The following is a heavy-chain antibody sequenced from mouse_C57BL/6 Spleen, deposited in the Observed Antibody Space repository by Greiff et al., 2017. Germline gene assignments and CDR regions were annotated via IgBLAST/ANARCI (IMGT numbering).Heavy chain of an antibody. V-gene: IGHV5-16*01. CDR1: GFTFSDYY. CDR2: INYDGSST. Sequence: EVQRVESEGGLVQPGSSMKLSCTASGFTFSDYYMAWVRQVPEKGLEWVANINYDGSSTYYLDSLKSRFIISRDNAKNILYLQMSSLKSEDTATYCCARVLTVNAMDYWGQETSGTVSS. CDR3: ARVLTVNAMDY. J-gene: IGHJ4*01. D-gene: IGHD4-1*01.